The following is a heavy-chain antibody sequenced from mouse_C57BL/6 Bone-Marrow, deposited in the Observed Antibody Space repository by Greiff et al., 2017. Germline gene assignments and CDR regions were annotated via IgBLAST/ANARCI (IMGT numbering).Heavy chain of an antibody. Sequence: SGPVLVKPGASVKMSCKASGYTFTDYYMNWVKQSHGKSLEWIGVINPYNGGTSYNQKFKGKATLTVDKSSSTAYMELNSLTSEDSAVYYCAKSTGTFDYWGQGTTLTVSS. CDR2: INPYNGGT. J-gene: IGHJ2*01. CDR3: AKSTGTFDY. V-gene: IGHV1-19*01. CDR1: GYTFTDYY. D-gene: IGHD4-1*02.